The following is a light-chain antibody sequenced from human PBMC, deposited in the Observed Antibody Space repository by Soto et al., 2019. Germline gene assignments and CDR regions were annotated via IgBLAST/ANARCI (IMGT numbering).Light chain of an antibody. CDR1: NSNIGRHT. V-gene: IGLV1-44*01. CDR2: TDN. J-gene: IGLJ3*02. Sequence: QSVLTQPPSASGTPGQRVTISCSGSNSNIGRHTVNWYQQLPGTAPKLLIYTDNQRPSGVPDRFSDSKSGTSASLAISGLQAGDEAEYYCAAWDGSRQAGVFGGGTKVTVL. CDR3: AAWDGSRQAGV.